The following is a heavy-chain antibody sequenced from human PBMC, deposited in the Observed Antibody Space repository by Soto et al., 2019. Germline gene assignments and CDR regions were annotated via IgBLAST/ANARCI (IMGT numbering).Heavy chain of an antibody. V-gene: IGHV4-4*02. CDR2: IYHSGST. J-gene: IGHJ6*02. Sequence: PSETLSLTCAVSGGSISSINWWSWVRQPPGKGLEWIGEIYHSGSTNYNQSLKSRVNISVDKSKNQFSLKLSSVTAADTAVYYCARDKYYYGMDXWDQGTTVTVS. CDR3: ARDKYYYGMDX. CDR1: GGSISSINW.